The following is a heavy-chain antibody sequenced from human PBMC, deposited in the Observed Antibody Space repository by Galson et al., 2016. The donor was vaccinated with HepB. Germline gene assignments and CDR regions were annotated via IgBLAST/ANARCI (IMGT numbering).Heavy chain of an antibody. D-gene: IGHD3-3*01. CDR3: VRGFTQAFDS. V-gene: IGHV3-74*01. Sequence: SLRLSCAASGFTFSSYWMHWVRQAPGEGLVWVSRINSDGSVTSYADSVKSRFTISRDSARATLFLQMNTLKAEDTAVYYCVRGFTQAFDSWGQGTLVTVSS. CDR2: INSDGSVT. J-gene: IGHJ4*02. CDR1: GFTFSSYW.